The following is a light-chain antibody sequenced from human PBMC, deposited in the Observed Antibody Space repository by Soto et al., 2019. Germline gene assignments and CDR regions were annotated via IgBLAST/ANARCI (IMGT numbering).Light chain of an antibody. V-gene: IGKV1-33*01. CDR3: QQYDHPPYT. CDR2: EAS. Sequence: DIQMTQSPSSLSTSVGERVTITCQASQDISNSLNWYQQKPGKAPNLLIYEASKLQTGVPSRFSGGGSGTHFTFTISNLQPEDIATYYCQQYDHPPYTFGQGTKLEIK. J-gene: IGKJ2*01. CDR1: QDISNS.